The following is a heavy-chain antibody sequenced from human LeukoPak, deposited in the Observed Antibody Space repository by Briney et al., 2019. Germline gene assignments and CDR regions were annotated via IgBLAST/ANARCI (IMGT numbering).Heavy chain of an antibody. V-gene: IGHV4-39*02. CDR3: AKDGGWFGEYNWFDP. Sequence: SETLSLTCTVSGGSISSSSYYWGWIRQPPGKGLEWIGSIYYSGSTYYNPSLKSRVTISVDTSKNQFSLKLSSVTAADTAVYYCAKDGGWFGEYNWFDPWGQGTLVTVSS. J-gene: IGHJ5*02. CDR1: GGSISSSSYY. CDR2: IYYSGST. D-gene: IGHD3-10*01.